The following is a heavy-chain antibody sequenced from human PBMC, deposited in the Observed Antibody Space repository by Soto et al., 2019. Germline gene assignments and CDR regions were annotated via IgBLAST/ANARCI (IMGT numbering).Heavy chain of an antibody. CDR2: IYYSGST. CDR1: GGSISSSSYY. CDR3: ARSSPHSGYYAPFDY. V-gene: IGHV4-39*01. J-gene: IGHJ4*02. D-gene: IGHD3-22*01. Sequence: QLQLQESGPGLVKPSETLSLTCTVSGGSISSSSYYWGWIRQPPGKGLEWIGSIYYSGSTYYNPSLKSRVTISVDTSKNQFSLKLSSVTAADTAVYYCARSSPHSGYYAPFDYWGQGTLVTVSS.